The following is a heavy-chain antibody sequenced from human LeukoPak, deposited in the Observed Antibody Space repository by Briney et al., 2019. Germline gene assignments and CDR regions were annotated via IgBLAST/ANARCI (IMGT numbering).Heavy chain of an antibody. D-gene: IGHD3-10*01. V-gene: IGHV4-34*01. Sequence: NSSETLSLTCDVSGGSLTGYYWSWVRQPPGKGLEWIGEINRDGSSYNNPSLKSRVIISIDTSKNQFSLRLSSVTAADTSVYYCARSNSYGPGTHYLHHWGQGTLVTVSS. CDR1: GGSLTGYY. CDR2: INRDGSS. CDR3: ARSNSYGPGTHYLHH. J-gene: IGHJ4*02.